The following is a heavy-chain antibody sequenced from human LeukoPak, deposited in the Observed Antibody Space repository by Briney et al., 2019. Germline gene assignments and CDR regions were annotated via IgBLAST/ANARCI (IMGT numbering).Heavy chain of an antibody. V-gene: IGHV1-8*01. Sequence: GASVKLSCKASGYTFTSYDINWVRQATGQGLEWMGLMNPNSGNTCYAQKFQGRVTMTRNTSISTAYMELSSLRSEDTAVYYCARVHRERGPFSSWKVFDYWGQGTLVTVSS. CDR2: MNPNSGNT. J-gene: IGHJ4*02. CDR1: GYTFTSYD. CDR3: ARVHRERGPFSSWKVFDY. D-gene: IGHD1-1*01.